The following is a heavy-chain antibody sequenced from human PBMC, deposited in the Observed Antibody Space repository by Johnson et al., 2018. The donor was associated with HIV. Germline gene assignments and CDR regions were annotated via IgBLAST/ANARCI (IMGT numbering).Heavy chain of an antibody. V-gene: IGHV3-20*04. J-gene: IGHJ3*02. CDR1: GFTFDDYG. CDR2: INWDGDRT. CDR3: TTGISWFGAITFDI. Sequence: VQLVESGGGVERPGGSLRLSCATSGFTFDDYGMSWVRQVPGKGLEWVSGINWDGDRTGYADSVKGRFTISRDNAKTSLYLQMNSLKTEDTAVYYCTTGISWFGAITFDIWGQGTMVTVSS. D-gene: IGHD3-10*01.